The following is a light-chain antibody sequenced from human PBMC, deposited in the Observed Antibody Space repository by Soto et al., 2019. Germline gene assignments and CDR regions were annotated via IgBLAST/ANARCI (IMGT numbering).Light chain of an antibody. CDR3: QLHSNWLT. CDR2: DAS. V-gene: IGKV3-11*01. J-gene: IGKJ4*01. CDR1: QSVGSY. Sequence: EIVLTQSPATLSFSPGEKATPSCRASQSVGSYLAWYQQKPGQAPRLLIYDASNRATGIPARFSGSGSGTDFTLTISSLEPEDFAVYYCQLHSNWLTFGGGTKVDIK.